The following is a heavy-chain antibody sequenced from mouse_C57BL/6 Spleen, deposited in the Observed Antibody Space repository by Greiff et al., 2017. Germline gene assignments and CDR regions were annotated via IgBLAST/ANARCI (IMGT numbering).Heavy chain of an antibody. D-gene: IGHD4-1*01. Sequence: QVQLQQSGAELVRPGTSVKVSCKASGYAFTNYLIEWVKQRTGQGLEWIGVVNPGSGGTNYNEKFKGKATLTADKSSSTAYMQLSSLTSEDSAVYFCARGDWGYAMDYWGQGTSVTVSS. CDR2: VNPGSGGT. V-gene: IGHV1-54*01. CDR3: ARGDWGYAMDY. J-gene: IGHJ4*01. CDR1: GYAFTNYL.